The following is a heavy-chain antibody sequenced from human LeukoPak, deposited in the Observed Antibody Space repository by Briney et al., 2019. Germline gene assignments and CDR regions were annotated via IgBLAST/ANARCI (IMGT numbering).Heavy chain of an antibody. Sequence: PGGSLRLSCAASGFTFSSYAMSWVRQAPGKGLEWVSAISGSGGSTYYADSVKGRFTISRDNSKNTLYLQMNSLRAEDTAVYYCARIKAQYYHDSSGYYIDYWGQGTLVTVSS. D-gene: IGHD3-22*01. V-gene: IGHV3-23*01. CDR2: ISGSGGST. J-gene: IGHJ4*02. CDR1: GFTFSSYA. CDR3: ARIKAQYYHDSSGYYIDY.